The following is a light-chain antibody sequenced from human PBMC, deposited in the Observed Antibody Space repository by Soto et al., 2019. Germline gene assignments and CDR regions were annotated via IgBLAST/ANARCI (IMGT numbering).Light chain of an antibody. V-gene: IGKV1-5*03. J-gene: IGKJ1*01. CDR3: QQYNSYSRA. CDR2: KAS. Sequence: DIQMTQTPSSLPPSVEDRVTVACRASQCVWKFLNYYQQELGKAPKLWIYKASSLESGVTSSFSGSGSGTEFTLTISSLQPDDFATYYCQQYNSYSRAFGQGTKVDIK. CDR1: QCVWKF.